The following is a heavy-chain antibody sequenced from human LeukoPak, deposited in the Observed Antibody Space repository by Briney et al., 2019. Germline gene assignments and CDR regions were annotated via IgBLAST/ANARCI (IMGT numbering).Heavy chain of an antibody. CDR3: TKDSSDYYFDY. V-gene: IGHV3-30*02. Sequence: GGSLRLSCVASGFTFRSYGIHWVRQAPGKGLEWLAFIWYDEITKNYADSVKGRFTISRDNSKNTLYVQLNSLRPDDTAVYYCTKDSSDYYFDYWGQGTLVTVSS. J-gene: IGHJ4*02. CDR1: GFTFRSYG. D-gene: IGHD3-22*01. CDR2: IWYDEITK.